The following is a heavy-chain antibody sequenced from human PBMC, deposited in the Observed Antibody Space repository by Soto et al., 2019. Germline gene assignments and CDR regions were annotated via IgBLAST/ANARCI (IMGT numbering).Heavy chain of an antibody. CDR2: ISGSGGTT. Sequence: VGSLRLSGVASGFTFENYAMSWVRQAPGKGLEWVSAISGSGGTTYYSDSVKGRFTISRDNSKNTVYLQMNDLRVEDAAEYFCAKDSWAIFGVPAGEYYGMDVWGQGTTVTVSS. J-gene: IGHJ6*02. D-gene: IGHD3-3*01. V-gene: IGHV3-23*01. CDR1: GFTFENYA. CDR3: AKDSWAIFGVPAGEYYGMDV.